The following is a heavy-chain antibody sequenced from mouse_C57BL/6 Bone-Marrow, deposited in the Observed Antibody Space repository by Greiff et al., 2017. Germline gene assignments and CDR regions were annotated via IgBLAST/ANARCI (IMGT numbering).Heavy chain of an antibody. CDR3: ARNLGGSYFDY. J-gene: IGHJ2*01. Sequence: QVQLKESGPGLVAPSQSLSITCTVSGFSLTSYAISWVRQPPGKGLEWLGVIWTGDGTNYNSALKSRLSISKDNSKSQVFLKMNHLQTDDTARYYCARNLGGSYFDYWGQGTTLTVSS. V-gene: IGHV2-9-1*01. CDR2: IWTGDGT. CDR1: GFSLTSYA. D-gene: IGHD4-1*01.